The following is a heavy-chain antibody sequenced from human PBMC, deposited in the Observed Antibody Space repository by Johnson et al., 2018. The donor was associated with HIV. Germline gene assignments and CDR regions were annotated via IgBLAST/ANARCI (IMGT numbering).Heavy chain of an antibody. CDR1: GFTFSNYA. D-gene: IGHD2-15*01. CDR2: ISFDESNY. Sequence: QVQLVESGGGVVQPGRSLRLSCTASGFTFSNYAMHWVRQAPGKGLEWVAVISFDESNYYYADSVTGRFIISRDNSKNTMYLQMNSLSVEDTAVYYCARSVGYCSGGSCSPDAFDIWGQGTMVTVSS. V-gene: IGHV3-30-3*01. CDR3: ARSVGYCSGGSCSPDAFDI. J-gene: IGHJ3*02.